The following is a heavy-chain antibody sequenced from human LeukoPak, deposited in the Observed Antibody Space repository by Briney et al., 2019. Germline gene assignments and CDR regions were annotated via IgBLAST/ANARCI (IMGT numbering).Heavy chain of an antibody. CDR1: GFTFTSFS. D-gene: IGHD3-22*01. CDR2: INTVATYI. CDR3: ARLRRNGDSGGFYYYYDY. Sequence: GGSLRLSCAASGFTFTSFSSNWVRQAPGKGLEWVSSINTVATYIYYADSVRGRFTISRDNAENSVYLQMDSLRAEDTGVYYCARLRRNGDSGGFYYYYDYWGQGTLVTVSS. V-gene: IGHV3-21*01. J-gene: IGHJ4*02.